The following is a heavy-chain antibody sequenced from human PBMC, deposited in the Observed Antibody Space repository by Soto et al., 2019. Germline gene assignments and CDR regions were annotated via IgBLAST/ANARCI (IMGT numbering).Heavy chain of an antibody. CDR1: GFTFSSYA. V-gene: IGHV3-23*01. D-gene: IGHD2-2*01. J-gene: IGHJ4*02. Sequence: EVQLLESGGGLVQPGWSLRLCCAASGFTFSSYAMSWVRQAPGQGLEWVSAINSRGGSTYYADSVKGRFTISRDSSKNTLYLQMNSLRAEDTAVYYCAKDRSSTSCYAFDYWGQGTLVTVSS. CDR2: INSRGGST. CDR3: AKDRSSTSCYAFDY.